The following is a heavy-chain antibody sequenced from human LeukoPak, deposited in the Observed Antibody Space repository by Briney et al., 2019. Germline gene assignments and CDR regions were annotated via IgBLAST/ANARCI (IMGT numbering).Heavy chain of an antibody. V-gene: IGHV3-74*01. D-gene: IGHD1-1*01. CDR1: GITFSSYW. CDR3: TSGTWVQLAVPDY. Sequence: GGSLRLSCAASGITFSSYWMHWVRQAPGKGLVWVSRINDDGSSTIHADSVKGRFTISRDDSKNTLFLQMNSLKTDDTAVYYCTSGTWVQLAVPDYWGPGTLVTVSS. J-gene: IGHJ4*02. CDR2: INDDGSST.